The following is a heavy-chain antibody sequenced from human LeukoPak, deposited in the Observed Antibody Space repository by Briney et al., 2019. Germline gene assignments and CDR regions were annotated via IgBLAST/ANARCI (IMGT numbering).Heavy chain of an antibody. CDR1: GGSVSSSSYY. V-gene: IGHV4-39*01. Sequence: SQTLSLTCTVSGGSVSSSSYYWGWIRQPPGKGLEWIGNIYYSGSTYYNPSLKSRVTMSVDTSNNQFSLKVHSVTAADTAVYYCARLSKGRFFDYVFDYWGQGTLVTVSS. CDR2: IYYSGST. D-gene: IGHD3-9*01. J-gene: IGHJ4*02. CDR3: ARLSKGRFFDYVFDY.